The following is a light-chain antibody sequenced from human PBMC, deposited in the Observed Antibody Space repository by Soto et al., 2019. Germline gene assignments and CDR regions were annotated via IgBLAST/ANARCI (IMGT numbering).Light chain of an antibody. Sequence: QSALTQPASVSGSPGRSITISCTGTSSDVGGYNYVSWYQQHPGKAPKLMIYEVSNRPSGVSNRFSGSKSGNTASLTISGLQAEDEADYHCSSYTSGSSHYVFGTGTKLTVL. CDR2: EVS. J-gene: IGLJ1*01. V-gene: IGLV2-14*01. CDR3: SSYTSGSSHYV. CDR1: SSDVGGYNY.